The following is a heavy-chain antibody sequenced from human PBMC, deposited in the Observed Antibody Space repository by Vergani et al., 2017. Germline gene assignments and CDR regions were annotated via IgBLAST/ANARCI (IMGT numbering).Heavy chain of an antibody. CDR2: IYTSGST. D-gene: IGHD2-2*01. CDR3: ARSVVPAVPFDP. Sequence: QVQLQESGPGLVKPSQTLSLTCTVPGGSISSGSYYWSWIRQPAGKGLEWIGRIYTSGSTNYNPSLKSRVTISVDTSKNQFSLKLSSVTAADTAVYYCARSVVPAVPFDPWGQGTLVTVSS. CDR1: GGSISSGSYY. V-gene: IGHV4-61*02. J-gene: IGHJ5*02.